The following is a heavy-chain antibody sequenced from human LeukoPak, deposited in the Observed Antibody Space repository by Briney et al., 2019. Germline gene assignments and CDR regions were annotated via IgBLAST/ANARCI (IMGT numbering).Heavy chain of an antibody. Sequence: KPSETLSLTCTVSGGSISSSSYYWGWIRQPPGKGLEWIGNIYYSGSTYYNPSLKSRITISVDTSKNQFSLKLSSVTAADTAVYYCARDSSAYYQFDYWGQGTPVTVSS. CDR3: ARDSSAYYQFDY. D-gene: IGHD3-22*01. CDR1: GGSISSSSYY. J-gene: IGHJ4*02. CDR2: IYYSGST. V-gene: IGHV4-39*01.